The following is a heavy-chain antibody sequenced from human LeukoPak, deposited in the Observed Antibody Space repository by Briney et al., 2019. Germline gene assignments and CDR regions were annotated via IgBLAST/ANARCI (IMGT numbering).Heavy chain of an antibody. CDR3: ARTRFVGSDY. J-gene: IGHJ4*02. Sequence: PSETLSLTCTVSGGSISSSSYYWGWIRQPPGKGLEWIGEINHSGSTNYNPSLKSRVTISVDTSKNQFSLKLSSVTAADTAVYYCARTRFVGSDYWGQGTLVTVSS. CDR1: GGSISSSSYY. D-gene: IGHD3-10*01. V-gene: IGHV4-39*07. CDR2: INHSGST.